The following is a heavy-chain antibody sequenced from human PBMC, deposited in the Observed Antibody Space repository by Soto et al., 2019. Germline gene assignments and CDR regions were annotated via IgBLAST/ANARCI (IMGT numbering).Heavy chain of an antibody. Sequence: ASVKVSRESSGDSVTTYYMHGLRQPPGQRPERMGLINPRGCSTSYAQKFQGRVTMTRSTSTPTVYVHLIRLRTEDTALPSCPRGDGDVVVVEAATQVVLVIWGQGTMVIVAS. CDR3: PRGDGDVVVVEAATQVVLVI. CDR2: INPRGCST. CDR1: GDSVTTYY. J-gene: IGHJ3*02. V-gene: IGHV1-46*01. D-gene: IGHD2-15*01.